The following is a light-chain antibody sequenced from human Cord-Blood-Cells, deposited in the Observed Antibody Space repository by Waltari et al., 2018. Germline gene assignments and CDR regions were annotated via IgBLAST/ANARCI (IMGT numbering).Light chain of an antibody. V-gene: IGKV1-33*01. CDR1: QDISNY. J-gene: IGKJ2*01. Sequence: DIQMTQSPSSLSASVGDRVTITCQASQDISNYLNWYQQKPVKAPKLLIYDASNLETGVPSRFSGSGSGTDFTFTISSLQPEDIATYYCQQYDNLHTFGQGTKLEIK. CDR3: QQYDNLHT. CDR2: DAS.